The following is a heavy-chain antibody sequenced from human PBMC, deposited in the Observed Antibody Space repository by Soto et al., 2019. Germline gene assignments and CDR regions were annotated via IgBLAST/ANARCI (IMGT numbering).Heavy chain of an antibody. CDR2: IHYSGRT. CDR1: NGSISGFY. D-gene: IGHD1-26*01. Sequence: ETLSLTCSVSNGSISGFYWPWIRQPPGKILEWSGYIHYSGRTDYNPSLTSRATMSVDTSKNQFSLKLKSITAADTAVYYCVRVGVGIGNHFDSGGRGTLVTVSS. J-gene: IGHJ4*02. CDR3: VRVGVGIGNHFDS. V-gene: IGHV4-59*12.